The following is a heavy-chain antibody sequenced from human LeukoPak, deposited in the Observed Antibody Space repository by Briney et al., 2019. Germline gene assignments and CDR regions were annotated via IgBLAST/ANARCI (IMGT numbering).Heavy chain of an antibody. CDR3: ARGIAAAGPEYFQH. CDR2: IKQDGSEK. V-gene: IGHV3-7*01. Sequence: GGSLRLSCAASGFTLSSYWMSWVRQAPGKGLEWVANIKQDGSEKYYVDSVKGRFTISRDDAKNSLNLQMNSLRAEDTAVYYCARGIAAAGPEYFQHWGQGTLVTVSS. CDR1: GFTLSSYW. J-gene: IGHJ1*01. D-gene: IGHD6-13*01.